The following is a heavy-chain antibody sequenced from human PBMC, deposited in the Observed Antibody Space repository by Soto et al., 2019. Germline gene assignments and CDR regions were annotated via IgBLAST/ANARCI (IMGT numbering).Heavy chain of an antibody. J-gene: IGHJ4*02. V-gene: IGHV3-30-3*01. Sequence: PGGSLRLSCAASGFTFSSYAMHWVRQAPGKGLEWVAVISYDGSNKYYADSVKGRFTISRDNSKNTLYLQMNSLRAEDTAVYYCARDRTYTAMAPTYWGQGTLVTVSS. CDR3: ARDRTYTAMAPTY. D-gene: IGHD5-18*01. CDR2: ISYDGSNK. CDR1: GFTFSSYA.